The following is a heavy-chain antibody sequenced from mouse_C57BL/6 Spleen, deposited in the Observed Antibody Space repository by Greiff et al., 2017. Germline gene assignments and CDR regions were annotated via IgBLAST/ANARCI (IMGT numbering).Heavy chain of an antibody. CDR1: GYTFTSYW. V-gene: IGHV1-53*01. D-gene: IGHD2-4*01. CDR2: INPSNGGT. CDR3: AGSDYDYNGYAMDY. Sequence: VQLQQPGPELVKPGASVKLSCTASGYTFTSYWMHWVKQRPGQGLEWIGNINPSNGGTNYNQKFKSKATLTVDKSSSTSYMQLSSMTSEDAAVYYCAGSDYDYNGYAMDYWGQGTSVTVSS. J-gene: IGHJ4*01.